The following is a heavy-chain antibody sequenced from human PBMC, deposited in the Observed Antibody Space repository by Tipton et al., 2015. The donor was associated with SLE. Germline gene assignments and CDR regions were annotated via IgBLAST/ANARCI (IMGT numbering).Heavy chain of an antibody. CDR1: GYSIRNGYY. J-gene: IGHJ4*02. CDR2: IHHSGIT. V-gene: IGHV4-38-2*02. D-gene: IGHD5-12*01. CDR3: AREYSGYDYRTFDN. Sequence: LRLSCNVSGYSIRNGYYWGWIRQAPGKGLEWTGTIHHSGITYYNPSLKSRVTISVDTSKNQFSLKLRSVTAADTAVYYCAREYSGYDYRTFDNWGQGALVTVSS.